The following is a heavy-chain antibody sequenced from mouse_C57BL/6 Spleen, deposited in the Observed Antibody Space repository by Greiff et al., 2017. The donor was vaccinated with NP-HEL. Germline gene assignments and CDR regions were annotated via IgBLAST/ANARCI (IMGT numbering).Heavy chain of an antibody. Sequence: EVKLVESGGGLVQPGGSLKLSCAASGFTFSDYYMYWVRQTPEKRLEWVAYISNGGGSTYYPDTVKGRFTISRDNAKNTLYLQMSRLKSEHTARYYCARHDHYSNYVFDYWGQGTTLTVSS. J-gene: IGHJ2*01. D-gene: IGHD2-5*01. CDR2: ISNGGGST. V-gene: IGHV5-12*01. CDR3: ARHDHYSNYVFDY. CDR1: GFTFSDYY.